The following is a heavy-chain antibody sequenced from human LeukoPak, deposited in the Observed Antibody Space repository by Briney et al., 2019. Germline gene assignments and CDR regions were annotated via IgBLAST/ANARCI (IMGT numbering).Heavy chain of an antibody. CDR2: ISSNGGST. CDR1: GFTFSSYA. J-gene: IGHJ4*02. D-gene: IGHD1-26*01. V-gene: IGHV3-64*01. CDR3: ASSSAIEWELPDY. Sequence: GGSLRLSCAASGFTFSSYAMHWVRQAPGKGLEYVSAISSNGGSTYYANSVKGRFTISRDNSKNTLYLQMGSLRAEDMAVYYCASSSAIEWELPDYWGQGTLVTVSS.